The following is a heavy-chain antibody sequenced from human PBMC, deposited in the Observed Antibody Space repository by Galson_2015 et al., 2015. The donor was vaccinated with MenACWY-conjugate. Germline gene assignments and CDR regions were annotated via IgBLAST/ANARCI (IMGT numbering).Heavy chain of an antibody. D-gene: IGHD2-2*01. CDR2: IYWDDDK. CDR3: AHSPYCSTTSCYAARAFDV. Sequence: PALVKPTQPLTLPCTFSGFSLRTSRVGVGWIRQPPGQALEWLSLIYWDDDKRYSPSLKSRLTITKDTSENQVVLSMTNMDPVDTATYYCAHSPYCSTTSCYAARAFDVWGQGTVVTVSS. CDR1: GFSLRTSRVG. J-gene: IGHJ3*01. V-gene: IGHV2-5*02.